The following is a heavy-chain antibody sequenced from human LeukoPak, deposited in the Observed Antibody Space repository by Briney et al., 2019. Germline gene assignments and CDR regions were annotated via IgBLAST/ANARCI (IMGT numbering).Heavy chain of an antibody. CDR1: GGSISSSNW. J-gene: IGHJ4*02. D-gene: IGHD3-22*01. Sequence: SGTLSLTCAVSGGSISSSNWWSWVRQPPGKGLEWIGEIYHSGSTNYNPSLKSRVTISVDKSKNQFSLKLSSVTAADTAVYYCAMIGSDSSGSYVDYWGQGTLVTVSS. V-gene: IGHV4-4*02. CDR2: IYHSGST. CDR3: AMIGSDSSGSYVDY.